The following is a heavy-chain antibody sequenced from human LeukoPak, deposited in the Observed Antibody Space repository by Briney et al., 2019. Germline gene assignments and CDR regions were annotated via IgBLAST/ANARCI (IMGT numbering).Heavy chain of an antibody. J-gene: IGHJ5*02. Sequence: GGSLRLSCAASGFTFSSYAMSWVRQAPGKGLEWVSAISGSGGSTYYADSVKGRFTNSRDNSKNTLYLQMNSLRAEDTAVYYCAKANIVVVPAPVMNWFDPWGQGTLVTVSS. D-gene: IGHD2-2*01. CDR3: AKANIVVVPAPVMNWFDP. CDR2: ISGSGGST. V-gene: IGHV3-23*01. CDR1: GFTFSSYA.